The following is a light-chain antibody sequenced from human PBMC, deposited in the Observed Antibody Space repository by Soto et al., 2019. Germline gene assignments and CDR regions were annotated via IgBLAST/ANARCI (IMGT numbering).Light chain of an antibody. CDR2: DAS. Sequence: EIVLTQSPATLSLSPGERATLSCRASQSVSSYLAWYQQKPGQAPRLLIYDASNRATGIPARFSGSGSGTDFTLTNISLEPEDFAVYYCQQRSSWPVTCGGGTRVEIQ. CDR1: QSVSSY. CDR3: QQRSSWPVT. J-gene: IGKJ4*01. V-gene: IGKV3-11*01.